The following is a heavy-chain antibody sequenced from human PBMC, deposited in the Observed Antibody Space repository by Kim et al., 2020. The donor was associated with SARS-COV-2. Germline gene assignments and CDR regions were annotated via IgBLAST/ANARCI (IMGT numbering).Heavy chain of an antibody. CDR3: ARGGMVRGVVTIMSMDV. CDR2: IYSGGST. V-gene: IGHV3-53*01. Sequence: GGSLRLSCAASGFTVSSNYMSWVRQAPGKGLEWVSVIYSGGSTYYADSVKGRFTISRDNSKNTLYLQMNSLRAEDTAVYYCARGGMVRGVVTIMSMDVWGQGTTVTVSS. CDR1: GFTVSSNY. D-gene: IGHD3-10*01. J-gene: IGHJ6*02.